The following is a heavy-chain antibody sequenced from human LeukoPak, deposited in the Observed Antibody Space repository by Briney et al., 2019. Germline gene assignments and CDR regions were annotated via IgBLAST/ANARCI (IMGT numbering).Heavy chain of an antibody. CDR1: GFTFSSYS. J-gene: IGHJ4*02. Sequence: GGSLRLSCAASGFTFSSYSMNWVRQAPGKGLEWVSFISSSSSYIYYADSVKGRFTISRDNAKNSLYLQMNSLRAEDTAVYYCARDLDSSGYHEYWGQGTLVTVSS. CDR3: ARDLDSSGYHEY. CDR2: ISSSSSYI. D-gene: IGHD3-22*01. V-gene: IGHV3-21*01.